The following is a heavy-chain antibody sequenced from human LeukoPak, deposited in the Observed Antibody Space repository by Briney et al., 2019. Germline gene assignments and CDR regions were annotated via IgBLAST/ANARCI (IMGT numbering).Heavy chain of an antibody. V-gene: IGHV3-23*01. J-gene: IGHJ4*02. Sequence: GGSLRLSCAASGFTFSSYAMSWVHQAPGKGLEWVSAISGSGGSTYYADSVKGRFTISRDNSKNTLYLQMNSLRAEDTAVYYCAKVVRYSSGWFDYWGQGTLVTVSS. D-gene: IGHD6-19*01. CDR2: ISGSGGST. CDR1: GFTFSSYA. CDR3: AKVVRYSSGWFDY.